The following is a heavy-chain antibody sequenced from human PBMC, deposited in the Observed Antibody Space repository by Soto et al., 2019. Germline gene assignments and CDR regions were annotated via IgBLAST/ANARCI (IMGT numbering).Heavy chain of an antibody. D-gene: IGHD6-6*01. V-gene: IGHV3-23*01. J-gene: IGHJ4*02. CDR3: AKGAAEYSRSSSPAG. CDR2: ISGSGGST. Sequence: VGSLCLSSAATVFTFPSYAMSWVPQAVGKGLEWVSAISGSGGSTYYADSRKGLFTISRANSKHTLYLQMNSARAEDTAVYYCAKGAAEYSRSSSPAGCGKVTMVTVAS. CDR1: VFTFPSYA.